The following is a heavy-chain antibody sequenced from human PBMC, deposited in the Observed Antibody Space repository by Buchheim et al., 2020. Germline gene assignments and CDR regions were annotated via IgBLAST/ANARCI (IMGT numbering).Heavy chain of an antibody. CDR3: ASEAATMRGMDV. V-gene: IGHV1-8*01. Sequence: QVQLVQSGAEVKKPGASVKVSCKTSGSTFTNHDINWVRQATGQGLEWMGWMNPNSGKTGYGQTFQGRVTMTWDTSFNTAYMELSSLRFDDTAVYYCASEAATMRGMDVWGQGTT. CDR1: GSTFTNHD. J-gene: IGHJ6*02. CDR2: MNPNSGKT. D-gene: IGHD1/OR15-1a*01.